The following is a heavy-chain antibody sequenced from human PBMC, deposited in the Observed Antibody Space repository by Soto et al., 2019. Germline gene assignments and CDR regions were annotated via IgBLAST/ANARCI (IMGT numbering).Heavy chain of an antibody. J-gene: IGHJ4*02. CDR3: ATVSLQLTTMDY. V-gene: IGHV4-59*01. CDR2: IYYSGST. CDR1: GGSISSYY. D-gene: IGHD4-4*01. Sequence: KTSETLSLTCTVSGGSISSYYWSWIRQPPGKGPEWMGYIYYSGSTNYNPSLKSRVTISVDTSKNQFSLKLGSVTAADTAVYYCATVSLQLTTMDYWGQGALVTVSS.